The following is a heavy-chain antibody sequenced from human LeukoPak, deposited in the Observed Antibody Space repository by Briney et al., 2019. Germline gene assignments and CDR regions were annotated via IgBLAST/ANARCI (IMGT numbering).Heavy chain of an antibody. Sequence: GGSLRLSCAASGFSFSGYGMHWVRQAPGKGLEWVAFIRFHGSDKYYADSVKGRFTISRDNSKNTLFLQMNSLRPEDTAVYYCAKDPFVSVVVVPSPIPDYWGQGTLVTVSS. CDR3: AKDPFVSVVVVPSPIPDY. CDR2: IRFHGSDK. J-gene: IGHJ4*02. V-gene: IGHV3-30*02. CDR1: GFSFSGYG. D-gene: IGHD2-2*02.